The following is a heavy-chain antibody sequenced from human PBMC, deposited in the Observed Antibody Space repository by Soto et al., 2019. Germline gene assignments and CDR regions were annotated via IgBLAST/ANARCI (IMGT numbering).Heavy chain of an antibody. J-gene: IGHJ4*02. D-gene: IGHD2-2*01. Sequence: QVQLQQWGAGLLKPSETLSLTCAVYGGSFSGYYWSWIRQPPGKGLEWIGEINHSGSTNYNPSLKSRVTISVDTSKNQFSLKLSSVTAAETAVYYCARLIRRGYCSSTSCVGGWYFDYWGQGTLVTVSS. CDR1: GGSFSGYY. CDR2: INHSGST. CDR3: ARLIRRGYCSSTSCVGGWYFDY. V-gene: IGHV4-34*01.